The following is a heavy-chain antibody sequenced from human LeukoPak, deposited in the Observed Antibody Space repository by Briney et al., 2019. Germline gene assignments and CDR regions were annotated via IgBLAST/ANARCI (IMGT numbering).Heavy chain of an antibody. CDR3: ARVGYCSSVSCYALDY. V-gene: IGHV3-21*01. J-gene: IGHJ4*02. CDR2: ISFSSSDI. Sequence: GGSLRLSCAASGFTFSDYSMNWVRQAPGKGLEWVSCISFSSSDIYYADSVKGRFTISRDNAKNSLFLQVNSLRAEDTAVYYCARVGYCSSVSCYALDYWGQGTLVTVSS. CDR1: GFTFSDYS. D-gene: IGHD2-2*01.